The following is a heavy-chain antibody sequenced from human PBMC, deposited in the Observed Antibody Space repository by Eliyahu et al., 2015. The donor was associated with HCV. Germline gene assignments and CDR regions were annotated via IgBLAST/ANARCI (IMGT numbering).Heavy chain of an antibody. CDR3: AKDLRPYDSSGYYGSAFDI. Sequence: EVQLLESGGGLVQPGGSLRLSCAXTGITFSNYAMXWVRQAPGKGLEWVSSMSGSGRTTYYADSVKGRFTISRDISKKTLYLQMTSLRAEDTALYYCAKDLRPYDSSGYYGSAFDIWGQGTMVTVSS. CDR1: GITFSNYA. J-gene: IGHJ3*02. CDR2: MSGSGRTT. V-gene: IGHV3-23*01. D-gene: IGHD3-22*01.